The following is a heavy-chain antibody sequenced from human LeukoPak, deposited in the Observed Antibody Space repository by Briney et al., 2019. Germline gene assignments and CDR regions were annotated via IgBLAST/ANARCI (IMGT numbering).Heavy chain of an antibody. V-gene: IGHV4-30-2*01. Sequence: PSETLSLTCAVSGGSISSGGYSWSWIRQPPGKGLEWIGYIYHSGSTYYNPSLKSRVTLSVDRSKNQFSLKLSSVTAADTAVYYCARGIWTRTGLELRVRYYMDVWGKGTTVTVSS. CDR1: GGSISSGGYS. CDR3: ARGIWTRTGLELRVRYYMDV. J-gene: IGHJ6*03. D-gene: IGHD1-7*01. CDR2: IYHSGST.